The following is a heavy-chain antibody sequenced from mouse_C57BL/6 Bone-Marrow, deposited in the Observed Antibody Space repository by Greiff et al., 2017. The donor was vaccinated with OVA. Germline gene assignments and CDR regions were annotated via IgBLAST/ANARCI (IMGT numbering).Heavy chain of an antibody. Sequence: QVQLQQPGAELVKPGASVKLSCKASGYTFTSYWMQWVKQRPGQGLEWIGEIDPSDSYTNYNQKFKGKATLTVDTSSSTAYMQLRSLTSEDSAVCYGANDCDYAMDYWGQGTAVTVSS. V-gene: IGHV1-50*01. CDR1: GYTFTSYW. CDR2: IDPSDSYT. J-gene: IGHJ4*01. CDR3: ANDCDYAMDY. D-gene: IGHD2-4*01.